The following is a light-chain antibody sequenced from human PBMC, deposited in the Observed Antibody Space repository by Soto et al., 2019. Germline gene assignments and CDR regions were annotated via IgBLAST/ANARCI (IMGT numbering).Light chain of an antibody. V-gene: IGKV3-20*01. CDR2: GAT. CDR3: QPYGSSPFT. J-gene: IGKJ3*01. Sequence: EIVLTQSPGTLSLSPGESATLSCGASESVSSSYLAWYQQKPGQAPRLLIYGATTRLRGVPDRFSGSGSGTDFTLTISRLEPEDFAVYYCQPYGSSPFTFGPGTKVDI. CDR1: ESVSSSY.